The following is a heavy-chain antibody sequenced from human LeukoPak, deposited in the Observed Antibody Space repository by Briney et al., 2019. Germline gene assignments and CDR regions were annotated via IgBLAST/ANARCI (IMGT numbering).Heavy chain of an antibody. J-gene: IGHJ6*02. CDR1: GFTVSSNY. CDR3: ARVERWLQRAYYYGMDV. Sequence: PGGSLRLSCAASGFTVSSNYMSWVRQAPGKGLEWVAVISYDGSNKYYADSVKGRFTISRDNSKNTLYLQMNSLRAEDTAVYYCARVERWLQRAYYYGMDVWGQGTTVTVSS. D-gene: IGHD5-24*01. CDR2: ISYDGSNK. V-gene: IGHV3-30-3*01.